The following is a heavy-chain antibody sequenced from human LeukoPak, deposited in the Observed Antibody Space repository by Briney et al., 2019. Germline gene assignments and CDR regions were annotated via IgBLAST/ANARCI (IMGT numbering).Heavy chain of an antibody. CDR1: GFTFSSYA. CDR3: AKTSEWTINYYYYMDV. CDR2: ISGSGGST. V-gene: IGHV3-23*01. Sequence: GGSLRLSCAASGFTFSSYAMSWVRQAPGKGLEWVSAISGSGGSTYYADSVKGRFTISRDNSKNTLYLQMNSLRAEDTAVYYCAKTSEWTINYYYYMDVWGKGTTVTVSS. J-gene: IGHJ6*03. D-gene: IGHD3-3*01.